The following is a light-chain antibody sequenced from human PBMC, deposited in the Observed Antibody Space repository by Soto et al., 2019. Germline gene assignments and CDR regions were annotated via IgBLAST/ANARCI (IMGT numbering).Light chain of an antibody. J-gene: IGKJ4*01. Sequence: DIQMTQSPSSLSASVGDRVTITCQASQDISNYLTWSQQKPWKAPKLLIYDSSNLETGVTSRCSGSRSARDFTFTISSLQTEDIAAYDGQQYDNLPSFGGGTKVEIK. CDR1: QDISNY. CDR2: DSS. V-gene: IGKV1-33*01. CDR3: QQYDNLPS.